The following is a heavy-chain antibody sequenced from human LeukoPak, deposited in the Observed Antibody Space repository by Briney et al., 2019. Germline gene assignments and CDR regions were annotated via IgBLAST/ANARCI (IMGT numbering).Heavy chain of an antibody. Sequence: SETLSLTCTVSGGSIRSSSYYWGWIRQPPGKGLEWIGRIYYSRSTYYNPYLKNRVTISVDTSKNQLSLKLSSVTAADTAVYYCARSSGYSSSGGLNWFDTWGQGTLVTVSS. D-gene: IGHD6-13*01. V-gene: IGHV4-39*01. CDR2: IYYSRST. J-gene: IGHJ5*02. CDR3: ARSSGYSSSGGLNWFDT. CDR1: GGSIRSSSYY.